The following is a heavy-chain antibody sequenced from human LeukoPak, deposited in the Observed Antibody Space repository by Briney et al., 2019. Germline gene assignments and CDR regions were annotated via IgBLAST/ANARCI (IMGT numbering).Heavy chain of an antibody. CDR3: ARDGGLYYYMDV. Sequence: GGSLRLSCAASGFTSSSYSMNWVRQAPGKGLEWVSSISSSSSYIYYADSVKGRFTISRGNAKNSLYLQMNSLRAEDTAVYYCARDGGLYYYMDVWGKGTTVTISS. V-gene: IGHV3-21*01. D-gene: IGHD3-3*01. J-gene: IGHJ6*03. CDR2: ISSSSSYI. CDR1: GFTSSSYS.